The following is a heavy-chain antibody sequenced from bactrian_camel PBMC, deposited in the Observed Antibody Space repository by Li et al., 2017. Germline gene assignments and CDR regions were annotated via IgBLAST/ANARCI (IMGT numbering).Heavy chain of an antibody. V-gene: IGHV3S40*01. D-gene: IGHD5*01. CDR3: NIGLCGTWPPGQDNY. CDR1: GFTFSSYA. J-gene: IGHJ4*01. CDR2: INSNGST. Sequence: VQLVESGGGLVQPGGSLRLSCVASGFTFSSYAMSWVRQPPGKGLEWVSAINSNGSTYYADSVKGRFTFAQDNTENAVSLQMNNLKPEDTATYYCNIGLCGTWPPGQDNYWGQGTQVTVS.